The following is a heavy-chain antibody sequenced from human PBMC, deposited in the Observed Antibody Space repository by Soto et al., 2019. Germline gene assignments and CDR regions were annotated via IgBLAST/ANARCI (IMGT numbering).Heavy chain of an antibody. CDR2: VSANGRDT. CDR3: AKDLSSLGWLALGAPFDS. V-gene: IGHV3-23*01. D-gene: IGHD3-22*01. J-gene: IGHJ4*02. CDR1: VFTFSSYA. Sequence: PGWSLRLSCASSVFTFSSYAMNWVRQAPGKGLEWVSSVSANGRDTYYADSVKGRFTVSRDKSKNALFLQLDSLRVEDTAIYYCAKDLSSLGWLALGAPFDSWGPGTLVTVSS.